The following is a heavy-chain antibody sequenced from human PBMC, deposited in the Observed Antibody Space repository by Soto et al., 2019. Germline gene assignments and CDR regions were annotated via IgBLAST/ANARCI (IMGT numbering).Heavy chain of an antibody. Sequence: QVQLVQSGAEVKKPGASVKVSCKASRYTFTSYYIHWVQQAPGQGLEWMGWINPNNGYTKYTQKFQGRVTVTRDTSITTAYLELTRLQSDDTAVYYCAKAKFDFWSGYWSPSLDFWGQGTLVTVSS. V-gene: IGHV1-2*02. J-gene: IGHJ4*02. D-gene: IGHD3-3*01. CDR1: RYTFTSYY. CDR2: INPNNGYT. CDR3: AKAKFDFWSGYWSPSLDF.